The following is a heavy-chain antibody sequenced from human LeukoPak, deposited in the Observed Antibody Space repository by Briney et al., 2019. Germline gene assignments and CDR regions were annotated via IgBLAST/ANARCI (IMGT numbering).Heavy chain of an antibody. J-gene: IGHJ4*02. V-gene: IGHV4-34*01. D-gene: IGHD1-14*01. CDR1: GRSFSGYY. Sequence: PSETLSLTCAVYGRSFSGYYWSWIRQPPGKGLEWIGEINHSGSTNYNPSLKSRVTISVDTSKNQFSLKLSSVTAADTAVYYCARGWRLEPRFYFDYWGQGTLVTVSS. CDR2: INHSGST. CDR3: ARGWRLEPRFYFDY.